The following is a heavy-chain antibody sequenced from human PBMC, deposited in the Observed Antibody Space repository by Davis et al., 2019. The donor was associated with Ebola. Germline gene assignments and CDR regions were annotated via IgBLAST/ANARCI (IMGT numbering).Heavy chain of an antibody. CDR3: AKVILDYGSGSYIYYYYGMDV. CDR2: ISYDGSNK. Sequence: GESLKISCAASGFTFSTYGMHWVRQAPGKGLEWVAVISYDGSNKYYADSVKGRFTISRDNSKNTLYLQMNSLRAEDTAVYYCAKVILDYGSGSYIYYYYGMDVWGKGTTVTVSS. D-gene: IGHD3-10*01. J-gene: IGHJ6*04. CDR1: GFTFSTYG. V-gene: IGHV3-30*18.